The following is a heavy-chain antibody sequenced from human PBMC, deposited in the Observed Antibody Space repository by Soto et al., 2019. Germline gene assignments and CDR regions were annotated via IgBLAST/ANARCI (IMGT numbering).Heavy chain of an antibody. CDR2: TYYSGST. CDR3: ARGEGLGAVPSGY. V-gene: IGHV4-59*01. Sequence: QVQLQESGPGLVKPSETLSLTCTVSGGSISSYYWSWIRQPPGKGLEWIGYTYYSGSTNYNPSLKSRVTISVDRSKNQFSLKLSSVTAADTAVYYCARGEGLGAVPSGYWGQGTLVTVSS. D-gene: IGHD1-26*01. CDR1: GGSISSYY. J-gene: IGHJ4*02.